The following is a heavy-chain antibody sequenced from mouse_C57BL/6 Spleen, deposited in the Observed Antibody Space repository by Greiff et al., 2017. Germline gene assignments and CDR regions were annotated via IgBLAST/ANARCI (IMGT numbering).Heavy chain of an antibody. CDR3: ARSYYYYGSSSYYAMDY. Sequence: QVQLQQSGAELVKPGASVKISCKASGYAFSSYWMNWVKQRPGKGLEWIGQIYPGDGDTNYNGKFKGKATLTADQSSSTAYMQLSSLTSEDSAVYFCARSYYYYGSSSYYAMDYWGQGTSVTVSS. CDR2: IYPGDGDT. CDR1: GYAFSSYW. V-gene: IGHV1-80*01. D-gene: IGHD1-1*01. J-gene: IGHJ4*01.